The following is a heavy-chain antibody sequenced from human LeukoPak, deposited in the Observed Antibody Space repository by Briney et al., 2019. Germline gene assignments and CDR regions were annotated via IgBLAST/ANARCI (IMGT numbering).Heavy chain of an antibody. V-gene: IGHV4-61*01. CDR2: IYYSGST. D-gene: IGHD6-19*01. Sequence: SETLSLTCTVSVGSVSSGSYYWSWIRQPPGTGLEWIGYIYYSGSTNYNPSLKGRVTISVDTSKNQFSLRLSSVTAADTAVYYCARGVAVAGNLDYWGQGTLVTVSS. CDR1: VGSVSSGSYY. CDR3: ARGVAVAGNLDY. J-gene: IGHJ4*02.